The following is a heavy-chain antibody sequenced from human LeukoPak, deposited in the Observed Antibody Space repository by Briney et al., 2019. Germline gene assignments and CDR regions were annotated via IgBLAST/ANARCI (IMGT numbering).Heavy chain of an antibody. CDR2: INHSGST. D-gene: IGHD3-22*01. CDR3: ARSASTYYYDSSGYYFGY. CDR1: GGSFSGYY. V-gene: IGHV4-34*01. J-gene: IGHJ4*02. Sequence: SETLSLTCAVYGGSFSGYYWSWIRQPPGKGLEWIGEINHSGSTNYNPSLKSRVTITVDTSKNQFSLKLSSVTAADTAVYYCARSASTYYYDSSGYYFGYWGQGTLVTVSS.